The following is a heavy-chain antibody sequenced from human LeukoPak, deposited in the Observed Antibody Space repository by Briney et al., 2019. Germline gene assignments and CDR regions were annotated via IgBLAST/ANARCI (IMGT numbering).Heavy chain of an antibody. J-gene: IGHJ4*02. CDR1: GGSISAYY. Sequence: SETLSLTCTVSGGSISAYYWSWIRQPPGKGLEYIGYIYYSGSTNYNPSLKSRVTISVDTSKNQFSLKMSSVTAADTAVYYYARLGYCYDSHCLDDYWGQGTPVTVSS. CDR3: ARLGYCYDSHCLDDY. CDR2: IYYSGST. D-gene: IGHD2-15*01. V-gene: IGHV4-59*01.